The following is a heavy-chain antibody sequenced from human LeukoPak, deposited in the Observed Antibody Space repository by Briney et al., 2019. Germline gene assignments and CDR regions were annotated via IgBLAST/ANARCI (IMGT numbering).Heavy chain of an antibody. Sequence: SETLSLTCTVSGGSISSYYWSWIRQPPGKGLEWIGYIYYSGSTNYNPSLKSRVTISVDTSKNQCSLKLSSVTAADTAVYYCARYFDWSPRRFDPWGQGTLVTVSS. D-gene: IGHD3-9*01. CDR2: IYYSGST. V-gene: IGHV4-59*01. CDR1: GGSISSYY. CDR3: ARYFDWSPRRFDP. J-gene: IGHJ5*02.